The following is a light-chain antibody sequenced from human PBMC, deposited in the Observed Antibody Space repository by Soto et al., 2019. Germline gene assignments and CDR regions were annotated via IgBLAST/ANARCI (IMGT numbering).Light chain of an antibody. CDR2: GAS. CDR1: QSAGTN. CDR3: QQHNGWPLT. J-gene: IGKJ5*01. Sequence: EIVMTQSPATLSVSPGERATLSCRASQSAGTNLAWYQQKPGQAPRLLIYGASNRAAGTPARFSGSGSGTEFTLTISSLQSEDLAVYYRQQHNGWPLTFGQGTRLDIK. V-gene: IGKV3-15*01.